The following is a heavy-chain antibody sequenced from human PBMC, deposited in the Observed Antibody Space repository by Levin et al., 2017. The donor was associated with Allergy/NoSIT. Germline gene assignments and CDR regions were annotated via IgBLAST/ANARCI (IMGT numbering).Heavy chain of an antibody. Sequence: GGSLRLSCTASGFIFSRYWMHWVRQAPGKGLVWVSHIVSDGTTTSYADSVKGRFTISRDNARNTLYLEMNSLRVDDTAVYYCARDPTYGYYYDKGMDVWGQGTTVTVSS. CDR3: ARDPTYGYYYDKGMDV. J-gene: IGHJ6*02. CDR2: IVSDGTTT. D-gene: IGHD3-10*01. CDR1: GFIFSRYW. V-gene: IGHV3-74*01.